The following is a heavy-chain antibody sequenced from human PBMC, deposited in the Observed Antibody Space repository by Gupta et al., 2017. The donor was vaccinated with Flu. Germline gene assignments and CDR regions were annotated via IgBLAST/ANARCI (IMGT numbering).Heavy chain of an antibody. CDR3: ARAVDYDSSGYYDY. CDR1: GGSFSGYY. CDR2: INHSGST. J-gene: IGHJ4*02. D-gene: IGHD3-22*01. Sequence: QVQLQQWGAGLLKPSETLSLTCAVYGGSFSGYYWSWIRQPPGKGLEWIGEINHSGSTNYNPSLKSRVTISVDTSKNQFSLKLSSVTAADTAVYYCARAVDYDSSGYYDYWGQGTLVTVSS. V-gene: IGHV4-34*01.